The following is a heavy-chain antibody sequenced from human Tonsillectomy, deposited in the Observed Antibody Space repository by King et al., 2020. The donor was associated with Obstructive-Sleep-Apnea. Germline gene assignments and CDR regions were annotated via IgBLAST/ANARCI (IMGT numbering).Heavy chain of an antibody. D-gene: IGHD5-12*01. CDR3: ARVGLLSGYEHFFKEYYFDY. CDR1: GFTVSSKY. J-gene: IGHJ4*02. V-gene: IGHV3-66*01. CDR2: IYSGGST. Sequence: VQLVESGGGLVQPGGSLRLSCAASGFTVSSKYMSWVRQAPGKGLEWVSVIYSGGSTYYADSVKGRFTISRDNSKNTLHLQMNSLRAEDTAVYYCARVGLLSGYEHFFKEYYFDYWGQGTLVTVSS.